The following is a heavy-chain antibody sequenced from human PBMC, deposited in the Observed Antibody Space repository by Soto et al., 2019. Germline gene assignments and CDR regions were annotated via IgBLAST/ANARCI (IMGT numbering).Heavy chain of an antibody. D-gene: IGHD1-26*01. J-gene: IGHJ4*02. CDR2: IYYTGNS. CDR1: GGAITTNGHY. Sequence: QVQLQESGPELVKPSQTLSLTCSVSGGAITTNGHYWTWIRQHPGQGLEGIAYIYYTGNSYLNPSLKSRVSISVDTSKKQFSLELRSVTAADTALYYCAREQWGFDSWGQGTLVTVSS. V-gene: IGHV4-31*03. CDR3: AREQWGFDS.